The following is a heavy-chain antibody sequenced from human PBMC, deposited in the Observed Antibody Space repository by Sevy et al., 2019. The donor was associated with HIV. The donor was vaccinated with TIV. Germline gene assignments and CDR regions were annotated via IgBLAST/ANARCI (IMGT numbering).Heavy chain of an antibody. D-gene: IGHD2-2*01. J-gene: IGHJ5*02. CDR2: INHSGST. CDR3: ARSPPIVVVPGSPSWFDP. Sequence: SETLSLTCAVHGGSFSGYYWNWIRQPPGKGLEWIGEINHSGSTNYNPSLKSRVTISVDTSKNQFSLKLSSVTAADTAVYYCARSPPIVVVPGSPSWFDPWGQGTLVTVSS. V-gene: IGHV4-34*01. CDR1: GGSFSGYY.